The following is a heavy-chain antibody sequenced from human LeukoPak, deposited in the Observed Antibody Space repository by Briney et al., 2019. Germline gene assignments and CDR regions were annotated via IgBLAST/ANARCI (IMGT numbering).Heavy chain of an antibody. D-gene: IGHD3-22*01. CDR2: INSHGTGT. CDR3: TRGARRCHSSCCWKPSDY. V-gene: IGHV3-74*01. J-gene: IGHJ4*02. Sequence: GGSLRLSCALSAFNLRGAWIHWVRQAPGQGPVWVSRINSHGTGTYADFVKGRFTISRDNANNTLYLQMNSLRADDTAVYYCTRGARRCHSSCCWKPSDYWGQGALVTVSS. CDR1: AFNLRGAW.